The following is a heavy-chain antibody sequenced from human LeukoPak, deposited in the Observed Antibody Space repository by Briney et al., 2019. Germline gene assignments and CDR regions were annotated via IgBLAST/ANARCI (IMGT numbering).Heavy chain of an antibody. J-gene: IGHJ4*02. D-gene: IGHD5-24*01. V-gene: IGHV3-30*09. CDR1: GFTFTNYA. CDR3: ARHSAGYTTFFDY. Sequence: PGRSLRLSCAASGFTFTNYAMHWVRQAPGKGLEWVAVMSYSGSNKYYADSVKGRFAISRDNSKNTLYLQMNSLRAEDTAVYYCARHSAGYTTFFDYWGQGTLVTVSS. CDR2: MSYSGSNK.